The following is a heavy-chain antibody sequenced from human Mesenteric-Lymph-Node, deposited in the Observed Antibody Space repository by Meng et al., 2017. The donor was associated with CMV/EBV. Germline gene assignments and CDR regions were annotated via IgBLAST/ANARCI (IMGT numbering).Heavy chain of an antibody. D-gene: IGHD5-12*01. CDR3: ARRPGNSGYDYPGPFDY. J-gene: IGHJ4*02. CDR1: GYRFTSYW. V-gene: IGHV5-51*01. Sequence: GESLKISCEASGYRFTSYWIGWVRQVPGKGLEWMGIIYPGDSDTRYSPSFQGQVTMSVDKSTGTAHLQWSSLKASDTAMYYCARRPGNSGYDYPGPFDYWGQGTLVTVSS. CDR2: IYPGDSDT.